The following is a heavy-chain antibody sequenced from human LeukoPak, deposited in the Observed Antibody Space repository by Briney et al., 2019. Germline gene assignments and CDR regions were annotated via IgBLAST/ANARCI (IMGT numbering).Heavy chain of an antibody. CDR1: GFTFSNYW. CDR3: ARASDPWLQLT. CDR2: IKQDGSEK. J-gene: IGHJ5*02. D-gene: IGHD5-24*01. Sequence: GGSLRLSCAASGFTFSNYWMIWVRQAPGKGPEWVGNIKQDGSEKRYADSVRGRFSISRDNAQTSLYLQMNSLRAEDTAVYYCARASDPWLQLTWGQGTLVTVSS. V-gene: IGHV3-7*04.